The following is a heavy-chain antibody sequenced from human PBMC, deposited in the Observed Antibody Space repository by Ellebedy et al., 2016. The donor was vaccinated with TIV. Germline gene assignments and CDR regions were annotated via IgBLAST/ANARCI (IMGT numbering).Heavy chain of an antibody. D-gene: IGHD6-19*01. J-gene: IGHJ4*02. CDR3: AREPNGWYHFDS. V-gene: IGHV3-7*01. CDR1: GFTFVSYC. Sequence: GESLKISCAASGFTFVSYCMSWVRQAPGKGLEWVANIKHDGSDTSYVDSVKGRFTVSRDNAKNSVYPQMNSLRDEDTAVYYCAREPNGWYHFDSWGQGTLVTVSS. CDR2: IKHDGSDT.